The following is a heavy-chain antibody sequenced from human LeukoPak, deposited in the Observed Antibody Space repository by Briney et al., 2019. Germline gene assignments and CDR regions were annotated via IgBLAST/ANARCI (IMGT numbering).Heavy chain of an antibody. J-gene: IGHJ4*02. CDR3: AGNDYLDY. Sequence: SETLSLTCTVSSVSLTNYYWSWIRQPPGKGLEWIGEINHSGNTNYNPSLKSRVTISVDTSKNQISLKVSSVTAADTAVYYCAGNDYLDYWGQGTLVTVSS. CDR1: SVSLTNYY. CDR2: INHSGNT. V-gene: IGHV4-34*01.